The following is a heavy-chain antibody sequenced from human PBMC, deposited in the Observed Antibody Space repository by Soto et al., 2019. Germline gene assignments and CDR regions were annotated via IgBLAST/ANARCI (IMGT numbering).Heavy chain of an antibody. CDR3: ARDQWLDGRWFDP. D-gene: IGHD5-12*01. V-gene: IGHV4-31*03. Sequence: QVQLQESGPGLVKPSQTLSLTCTVSGGSISSGGYYWSWIRQHPGKGLEWIGYIYYSGSTYYNPSLNSRVTISVDPSKNQFSLKRSSVTAADTAVYYCARDQWLDGRWFDPWGQGTLVTVSS. CDR2: IYYSGST. CDR1: GGSISSGGYY. J-gene: IGHJ5*02.